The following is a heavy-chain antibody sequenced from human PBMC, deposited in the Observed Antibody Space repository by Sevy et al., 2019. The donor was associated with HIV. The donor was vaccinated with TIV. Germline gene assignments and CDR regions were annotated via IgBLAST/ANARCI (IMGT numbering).Heavy chain of an antibody. V-gene: IGHV3-23*01. CDR1: GFTFSSYD. J-gene: IGHJ4*02. Sequence: GALRLSCAASGFTFSSYDMSWVRQAPGKGLEWVSGISPTGGTTHYAESVKGRFIISRDNSKKTLFLQMNCLRAEDTALYYCAKDLEQQLGPDYWGQGTQVTVSS. D-gene: IGHD6-13*01. CDR2: ISPTGGTT. CDR3: AKDLEQQLGPDY.